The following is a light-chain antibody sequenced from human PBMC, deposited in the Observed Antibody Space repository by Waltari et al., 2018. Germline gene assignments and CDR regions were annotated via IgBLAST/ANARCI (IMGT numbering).Light chain of an antibody. CDR2: EVI. Sequence: QSALTQPPSASGSPGQSGTISCTGSSSDVGGYNFVSWHQQHPGKAPKLMIYEVIKRPSGVPDRFAGAKSGDTASLTVSGLQAEDEADYYCSSYGGYNTPYVFGGGTKLTVL. CDR3: SSYGGYNTPYV. V-gene: IGLV2-8*01. J-gene: IGLJ2*01. CDR1: SSDVGGYNF.